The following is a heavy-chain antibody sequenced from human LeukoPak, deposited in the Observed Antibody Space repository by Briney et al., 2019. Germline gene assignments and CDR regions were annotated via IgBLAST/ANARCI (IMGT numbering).Heavy chain of an antibody. CDR1: GGSISTFY. V-gene: IGHV4-59*01. CDR2: IYYTGNT. CDR3: ARGGRGAAAGLDY. Sequence: SETLSLTCTVSGGSISTFYWSWIRQPPGKALEWMGYIYYTGNTDYNPSLKSRVTISVDTSKNQFSLKLTSVTAADSAVYYCARGGRGAAAGLDYWGQGTLVTVSS. D-gene: IGHD6-13*01. J-gene: IGHJ4*02.